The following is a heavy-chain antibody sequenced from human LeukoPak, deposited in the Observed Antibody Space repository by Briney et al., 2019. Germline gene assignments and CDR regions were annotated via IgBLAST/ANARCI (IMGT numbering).Heavy chain of an antibody. CDR2: IYYSGST. J-gene: IGHJ3*02. CDR1: GGSISSYY. CDR3: ARLYYYDSSAAFDI. Sequence: SETLSLTCTVPGGSISSYYWSWIRQPPGKGLEWIGYIYYSGSTNYNPSLKSRVTISVDTSKNQFSLKLNSVTAADTAVYYCARLYYYDSSAAFDIWGQGTMVTVSS. D-gene: IGHD3-22*01. V-gene: IGHV4-59*08.